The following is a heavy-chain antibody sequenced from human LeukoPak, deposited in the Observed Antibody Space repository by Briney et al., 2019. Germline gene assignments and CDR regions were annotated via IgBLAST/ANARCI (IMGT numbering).Heavy chain of an antibody. J-gene: IGHJ4*02. CDR1: GYTFTGYY. CDR2: INPNSGGT. D-gene: IGHD3-3*01. V-gene: IGHV1-2*02. Sequence: ASVKVSCKASGYTFTGYYMHWVRQAPGQGLEWMGWINPNSGGTNYAQKFQGRVTMTRDTSISTAYMELSRLRSDATAVYYCARDPYDFWSGYHYGPYYFDYWGQGTLVTVSS. CDR3: ARDPYDFWSGYHYGPYYFDY.